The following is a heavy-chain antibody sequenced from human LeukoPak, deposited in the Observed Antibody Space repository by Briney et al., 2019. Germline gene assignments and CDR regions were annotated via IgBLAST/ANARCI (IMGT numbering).Heavy chain of an antibody. CDR3: ARVTSSSWFGGYFDY. D-gene: IGHD3-10*01. Sequence: PSETLSLTCTVSGYSISSGYYWGWIRQPPGKGLEWIGNIYHGGSTYYNPSLKSRVTMSGDTSKNQFSLNLSSVTAADTAVYYCARVTSSSWFGGYFDYWGQGTLVTVSS. V-gene: IGHV4-38-2*02. CDR1: GYSISSGYY. CDR2: IYHGGST. J-gene: IGHJ4*02.